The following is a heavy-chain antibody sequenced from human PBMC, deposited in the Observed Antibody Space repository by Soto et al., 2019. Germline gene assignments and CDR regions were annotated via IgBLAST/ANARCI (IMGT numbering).Heavy chain of an antibody. CDR3: AKMPVGYCSGGSCYLYCFDY. CDR1: GFTFSSYA. Sequence: EVQLLESGGGLVQPGGSLRLSCAASGFTFSSYAMSWVRQAPGKGLEWVSAISGSGGSTYYADSVKGRFTISRDNSKNTRYLQMNSLRAEDTAVYYCAKMPVGYCSGGSCYLYCFDYWGQGTQVTVSS. D-gene: IGHD2-15*01. CDR2: ISGSGGST. V-gene: IGHV3-23*01. J-gene: IGHJ4*02.